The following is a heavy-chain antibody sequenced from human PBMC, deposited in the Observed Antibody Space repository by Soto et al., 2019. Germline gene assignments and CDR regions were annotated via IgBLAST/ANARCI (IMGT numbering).Heavy chain of an antibody. J-gene: IGHJ4*02. D-gene: IGHD4-17*01. CDR3: AKLSARDYGDQIDS. CDR1: RFSFSTYA. V-gene: IGHV3-23*01. CDR2: FSICGVST. Sequence: GGSLRLSCAVYRFSFSTYAMSWVRQAPGRGLEWVSSFSICGVSTYYADSVKGRFTISRDNSNNTLYLQLISLRAEDTAVYYCAKLSARDYGDQIDSWGQGTLVTVSS.